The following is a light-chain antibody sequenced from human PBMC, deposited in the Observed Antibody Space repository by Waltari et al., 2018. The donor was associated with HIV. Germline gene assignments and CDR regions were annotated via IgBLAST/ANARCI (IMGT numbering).Light chain of an antibody. CDR1: NIGIKS. Sequence: SYVLTQPPSVSVAPGKPARITCGGDNIGIKSVHWYQQKPGQAPVVVMSSYSDRPSGIPERFSGSTSGNTATLTISRVEAGDEADYYCQVWDSSSDHPVFGGGTKLTVL. J-gene: IGLJ2*01. V-gene: IGLV3-21*04. CDR2: SYS. CDR3: QVWDSSSDHPV.